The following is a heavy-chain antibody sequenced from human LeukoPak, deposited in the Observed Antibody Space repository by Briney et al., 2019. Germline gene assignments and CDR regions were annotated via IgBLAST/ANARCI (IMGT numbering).Heavy chain of an antibody. Sequence: GRSLRLSCAASGFTFSSYNMNWVRQAPGKGLEWVSYISNGGSTTYYADSVKGRFTISRDNSKNSLYLQMNSLRDEDTALYSCAKTHDNGWYFDYWGQGNLVTVVS. CDR2: ISNGGSTT. CDR1: GFTFSSYN. D-gene: IGHD6-19*01. V-gene: IGHV3-48*02. J-gene: IGHJ4*02. CDR3: AKTHDNGWYFDY.